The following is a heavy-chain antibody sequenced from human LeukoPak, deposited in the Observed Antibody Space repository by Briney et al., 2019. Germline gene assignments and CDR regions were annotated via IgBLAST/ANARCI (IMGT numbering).Heavy chain of an antibody. Sequence: GGSLRLPCAASGFTFSSYAMHWVRQAPGKGLEWMAVISYDGSNKYYADSVKGRFTISRDNSKNTLYLQMNSLRAEDTAVYYCARDHCSSTSCYYYFDYWGQGTLVTVSS. CDR3: ARDHCSSTSCYYYFDY. V-gene: IGHV3-30-3*01. D-gene: IGHD2-2*01. CDR2: ISYDGSNK. CDR1: GFTFSSYA. J-gene: IGHJ4*02.